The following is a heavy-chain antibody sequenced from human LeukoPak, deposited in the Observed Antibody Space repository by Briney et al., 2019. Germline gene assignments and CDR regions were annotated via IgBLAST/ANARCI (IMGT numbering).Heavy chain of an antibody. Sequence: GASVKVSCKASGYTFTSYYMHWVRQAPGQGLEWMGIINPSGGSTSYAQKFQGRVTMTRDTSTSTVYMELSRLRSDDTAVYYCARVILEGIDYWGQGTLVTVSS. D-gene: IGHD3/OR15-3a*01. J-gene: IGHJ4*02. CDR3: ARVILEGIDY. CDR1: GYTFTSYY. V-gene: IGHV1-46*01. CDR2: INPSGGST.